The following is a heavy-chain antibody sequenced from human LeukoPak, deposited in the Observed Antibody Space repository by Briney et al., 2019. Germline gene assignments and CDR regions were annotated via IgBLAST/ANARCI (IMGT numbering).Heavy chain of an antibody. CDR2: INPSGGST. CDR3: ARGSGEVGAFYYYYYMDV. CDR1: GYTFTSYY. D-gene: IGHD1-26*01. V-gene: IGHV1-46*01. Sequence: ASVKVSCKASGYTFTSYYMHWMRQAPGQGLEWMGIINPSGGSTSYAQKFQGRVTMTRDMSTSTVYMELSSLRSEDTAVYYCARGSGEVGAFYYYYYMDVWGKGTTVTVSS. J-gene: IGHJ6*03.